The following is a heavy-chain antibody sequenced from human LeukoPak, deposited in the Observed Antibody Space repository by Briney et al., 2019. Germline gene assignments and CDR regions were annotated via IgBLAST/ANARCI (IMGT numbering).Heavy chain of an antibody. CDR2: IYHSGST. V-gene: IGHV4-4*02. CDR1: GGSISSSNW. D-gene: IGHD3-9*01. J-gene: IGHJ3*02. CDR3: ARDPYYDILTGYLIRGAFDT. Sequence: SGTLSLTCAVSGGSISSSNWWSWIRQPPGKGLEWIGEIYHSGSTNYNPSLQSRVTMSIDTSKNQFSLKLNSVTAADTAVYYCARDPYYDILTGYLIRGAFDTWGLGTLVTVSS.